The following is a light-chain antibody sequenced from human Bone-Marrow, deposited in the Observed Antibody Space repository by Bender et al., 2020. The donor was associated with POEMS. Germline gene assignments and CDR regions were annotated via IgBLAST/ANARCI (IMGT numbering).Light chain of an antibody. CDR2: DNS. CDR3: CSFARSTYV. Sequence: QSVLTQPPSVSAAPGQKVTISCSGSSSNIGNNYVSWYQQFPGTAPKLLIYDNSERPSGIPDRFSGSKSGTSATLGITGLQTGDEADYYCCSFARSTYVFGGGTKLTVL. CDR1: SSNIGNNY. V-gene: IGLV1-51*01. J-gene: IGLJ2*01.